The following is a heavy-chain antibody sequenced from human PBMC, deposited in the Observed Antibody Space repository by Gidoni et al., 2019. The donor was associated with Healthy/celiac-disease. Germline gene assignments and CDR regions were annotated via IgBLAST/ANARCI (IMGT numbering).Heavy chain of an antibody. Sequence: EVQLLESGGGLVQQGGSVRLACAASGFTFSSYAMSWVRQAPGKGLEWVSASSGSGGSTSYADAVKGRFTISRDNSKNTLYLQMNSLRAEDTAVYYCAKVWGNYDYWGQGTLVTVSS. V-gene: IGHV3-23*01. D-gene: IGHD4-4*01. CDR2: SSGSGGST. CDR1: GFTFSSYA. J-gene: IGHJ4*02. CDR3: AKVWGNYDY.